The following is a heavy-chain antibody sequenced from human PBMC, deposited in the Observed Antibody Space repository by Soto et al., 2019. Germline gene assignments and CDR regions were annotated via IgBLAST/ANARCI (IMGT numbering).Heavy chain of an antibody. CDR1: GGSISSSSYY. CDR2: IYYSGST. D-gene: IGHD1-1*01. Sequence: SQTLSLTCTVSGGSISSSSYYWGWIRQPPGKGLEWIGSIYYSGSTYYNPSLKSRVTISVDTSKNQFSLKLSSVTAADTAVYYCARRLEGAFDIWGQGTMVTVSS. J-gene: IGHJ3*02. V-gene: IGHV4-39*01. CDR3: ARRLEGAFDI.